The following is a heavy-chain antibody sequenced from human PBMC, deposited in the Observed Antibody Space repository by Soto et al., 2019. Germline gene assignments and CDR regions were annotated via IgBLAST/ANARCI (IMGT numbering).Heavy chain of an antibody. Sequence: GGSLRLSCAASGFTFSSYAMSWVRQAPGKGLEWVSAISGSGGSTYYADSVKGRFTISRDNSKNTLYLQMNSLRAEDAAVYYCAKDGSSNPYSSGYFDYWGQGTLVTVSS. CDR2: ISGSGGST. J-gene: IGHJ4*02. CDR3: AKDGSSNPYSSGYFDY. V-gene: IGHV3-23*01. CDR1: GFTFSSYA. D-gene: IGHD6-19*01.